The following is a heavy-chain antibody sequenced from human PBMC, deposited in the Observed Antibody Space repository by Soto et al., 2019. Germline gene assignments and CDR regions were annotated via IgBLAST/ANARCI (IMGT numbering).Heavy chain of an antibody. J-gene: IGHJ6*02. CDR1: GFTFSGSA. Sequence: PGGSLRLSCAASGFTFSGSAMHWVRQASGKGLEWVGRIRSKANSYATAYAASVKGRFTISRDDSKNTAYLQMNSLKTEDTAVYYCIVLMVYAYHGMDVWGQGTTVTVSS. CDR3: IVLMVYAYHGMDV. V-gene: IGHV3-73*01. CDR2: IRSKANSYAT. D-gene: IGHD2-8*01.